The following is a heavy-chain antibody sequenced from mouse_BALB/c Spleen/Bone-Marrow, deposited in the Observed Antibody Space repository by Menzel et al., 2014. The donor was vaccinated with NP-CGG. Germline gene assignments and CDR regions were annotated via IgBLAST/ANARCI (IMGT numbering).Heavy chain of an antibody. CDR2: IWSGGST. D-gene: IGHD2-14*01. J-gene: IGHJ4*01. CDR3: ARMDRSSYAMDY. V-gene: IGHV2-2*02. CDR1: GFSLTSYG. Sequence: QVQLKESGPGLVQPSQSLSITCTVSGFSLTSYGVHWVRQSPGKGLEWLGVIWSGGSTDYNAAFKSRLGISKDNSKSQVFFKMNSLQPNDTAIYYCARMDRSSYAMDYWGQGTSVTVSS.